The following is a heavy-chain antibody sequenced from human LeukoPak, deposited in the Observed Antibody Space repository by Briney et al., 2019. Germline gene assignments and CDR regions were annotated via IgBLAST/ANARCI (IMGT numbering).Heavy chain of an antibody. V-gene: IGHV5-51*01. CDR2: IYPGDSDT. Sequence: GESLKISCKGSGYSFTNYWIGWVRQMPGKGLEWVGIIYPGDSDTRYSPSFQGQVTISADKSISTAYPQWSSLKASDTAMYYCAKTSGGSVAPFDYWGQGTLVTVSS. D-gene: IGHD2-15*01. CDR1: GYSFTNYW. J-gene: IGHJ4*02. CDR3: AKTSGGSVAPFDY.